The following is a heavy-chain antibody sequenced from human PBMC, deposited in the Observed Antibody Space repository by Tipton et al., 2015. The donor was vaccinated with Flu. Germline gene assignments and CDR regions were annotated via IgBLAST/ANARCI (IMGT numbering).Heavy chain of an antibody. CDR3: ARDPSLGMPDYLDF. CDR1: GDSIGSRYF. V-gene: IGHV4-38-2*02. J-gene: IGHJ4*02. D-gene: IGHD2-2*01. Sequence: TLSLTCSVSGDSIGSRYFWAWIRQPPGRGLEWIGNIHPSGGGYYNTSLKSRVTISVDTSKNQFSLKMTSVTAADTAVYYCARDPSLGMPDYLDFWGQGTLVTTSS. CDR2: IHPSGGG.